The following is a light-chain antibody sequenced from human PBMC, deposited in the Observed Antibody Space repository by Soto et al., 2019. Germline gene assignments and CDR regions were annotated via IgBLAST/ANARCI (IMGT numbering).Light chain of an antibody. CDR2: LAY. Sequence: DIQMTQSPSSLSASVGDRVTITCRASQNIDTYLNWYLQNPGQAPKLLIYLAYSLQSGVSPRFSGDGSGTDFTLTISSLQPEDFATYYCQQSYNFPRTFGQGTTV. CDR1: QNIDTY. CDR3: QQSYNFPRT. V-gene: IGKV1-39*01. J-gene: IGKJ1*01.